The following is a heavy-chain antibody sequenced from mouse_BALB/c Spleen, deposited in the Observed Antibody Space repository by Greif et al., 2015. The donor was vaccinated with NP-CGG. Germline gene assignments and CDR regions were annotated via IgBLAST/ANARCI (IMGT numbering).Heavy chain of an antibody. V-gene: IGHV1S53*02. CDR2: ISPGNGDI. CDR1: GYTFTDHA. D-gene: IGHD4-1*01. CDR3: TTGIYFDY. J-gene: IGHJ2*01. Sequence: QVQLQQPDAELVKPGASAKISCKASGYTFTDHAIHWVKQKPEQGLEWIGYISPGNGDIKYNEEFKGKATLTADKSSSTAYMQLSSLTSEDSAVYFCTTGIYFDYWGQGTTLTVSS.